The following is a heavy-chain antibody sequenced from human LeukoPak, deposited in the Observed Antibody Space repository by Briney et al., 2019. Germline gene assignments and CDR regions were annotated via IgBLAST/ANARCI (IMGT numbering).Heavy chain of an antibody. CDR3: ARALNGDFDY. V-gene: IGHV4-30-4*08. Sequence: PSETLSLTCAVYGGSFSGYYWSWIRQPPGKGLEWIGYIYYSGSTYYNPSLKSRVTISVDTSKNQFSLKLSSVTAADTAVYYCARALNGDFDYWGQGTLVTVSS. CDR1: GGSFSGYY. J-gene: IGHJ4*02. CDR2: IYYSGST.